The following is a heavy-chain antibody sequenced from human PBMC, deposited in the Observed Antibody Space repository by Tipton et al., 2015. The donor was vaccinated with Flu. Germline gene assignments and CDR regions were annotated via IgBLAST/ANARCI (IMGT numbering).Heavy chain of an antibody. D-gene: IGHD3-16*01. CDR2: IYYSGSI. V-gene: IGHV4-59*11. CDR3: ARELGDAFDT. Sequence: TLSLTCTVYGGSISSHYWSWIRQPPGKGLEWIGYIYYSGSISYNPSLKSRVTISVDTSKNQFSLKLSSVTAADTAVYYCARELGDAFDTWGQGTMVTVSS. J-gene: IGHJ3*02. CDR1: GGSISSHY.